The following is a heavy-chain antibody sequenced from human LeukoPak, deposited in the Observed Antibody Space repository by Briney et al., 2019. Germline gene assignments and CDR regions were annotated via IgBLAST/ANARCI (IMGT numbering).Heavy chain of an antibody. Sequence: ASVKVSCKASGGTFSSYAISWVRQAPGQGLEWMGGFDPEDGETIYAQKFQGRVTMTEDTSTDTAYMELSSLRSEDTAVYYCATHPWYYYDSSGYYYFDYWGQGTLVTVSS. V-gene: IGHV1-24*01. D-gene: IGHD3-22*01. CDR3: ATHPWYYYDSSGYYYFDY. CDR1: GGTFSSYA. J-gene: IGHJ4*02. CDR2: FDPEDGET.